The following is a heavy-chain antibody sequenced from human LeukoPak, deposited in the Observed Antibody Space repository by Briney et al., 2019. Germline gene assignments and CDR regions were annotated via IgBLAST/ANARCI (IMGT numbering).Heavy chain of an antibody. D-gene: IGHD4-17*01. Sequence: ASVKVSCKASGYTFTSYGISWVRQAPGQGLEWMGWISAYNGNTNYAQKLQGRVTMTTDTSTSTAYMELRSLRSDDTAVYYCARVTTTVITTHAPDYWGQGTLVTVSS. V-gene: IGHV1-18*01. CDR3: ARVTTTVITTHAPDY. CDR1: GYTFTSYG. CDR2: ISAYNGNT. J-gene: IGHJ4*02.